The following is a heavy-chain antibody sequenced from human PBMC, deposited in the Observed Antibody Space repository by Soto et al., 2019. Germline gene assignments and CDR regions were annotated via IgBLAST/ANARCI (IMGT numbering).Heavy chain of an antibody. J-gene: IGHJ4*02. CDR3: ARGYGTNGVCYYFDY. D-gene: IGHD2-8*01. Sequence: QVQLVESGGGVVQPGRSLRLSCAASGFTFSSYGMHWVRQAPGKGLEWVAVIWYDGSNKYYADSVKGRFTISRNNSKNTPYLQMNSLRAEDTAVYYCARGYGTNGVCYYFDYWGQGTLVTVSS. V-gene: IGHV3-33*01. CDR1: GFTFSSYG. CDR2: IWYDGSNK.